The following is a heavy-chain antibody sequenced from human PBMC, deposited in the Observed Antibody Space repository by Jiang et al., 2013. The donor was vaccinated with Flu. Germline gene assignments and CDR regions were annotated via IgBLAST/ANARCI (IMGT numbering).Heavy chain of an antibody. D-gene: IGHD4/OR15-4a*01. V-gene: IGHV4-39*01. J-gene: IGHJ6*02. CDR3: TNTVPMVTNYYYGMDV. CDR2: IYYSGST. Sequence: GLVKPSETLSLTCKVSGGSISSSNYYWGWIRQPPGKGLEWIGSIYYSGSTYYNPSLKSRVTISADTSKNQFSLKVSSVTAADTAVYYCTNTVPMVTNYYYGMDVWGQGTTVTVSS. CDR1: GGSISSSNYY.